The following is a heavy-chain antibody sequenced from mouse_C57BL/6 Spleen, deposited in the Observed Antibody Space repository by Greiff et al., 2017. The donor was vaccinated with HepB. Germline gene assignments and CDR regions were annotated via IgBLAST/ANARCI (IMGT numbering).Heavy chain of an antibody. V-gene: IGHV14-4*01. CDR2: IDPENGDT. J-gene: IGHJ4*01. CDR3: TTQIYYGNPYAMDY. Sequence: VQLQQSGAELVRPGASVKLSCTASGFNIKDDYMHWVKQRPEQGLEWIGWIDPENGDTEYASKFQGKATITADTSSNTAYLQLSSLTSEDTAVYYCTTQIYYGNPYAMDYWGQGTSVTVSS. D-gene: IGHD2-1*01. CDR1: GFNIKDDY.